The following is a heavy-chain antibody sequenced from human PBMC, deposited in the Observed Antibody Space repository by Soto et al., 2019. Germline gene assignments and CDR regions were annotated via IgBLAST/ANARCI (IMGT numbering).Heavy chain of an antibody. CDR1: GFTFSTYW. CDR2: IKPDGSEQ. V-gene: IGHV3-7*01. J-gene: IGHJ4*02. D-gene: IGHD6-13*01. CDR3: ARPPGIPAAALSY. Sequence: EVQLEESGGGLVQPGGSLRISCAASGFTFSTYWMTWVRQAPGKGLEWVANIKPDGSEQYYVDSVMGRFTISRDNAKNSLYLQMNSLRGEDTAVYYCARPPGIPAAALSYWGQGTLVTVSS.